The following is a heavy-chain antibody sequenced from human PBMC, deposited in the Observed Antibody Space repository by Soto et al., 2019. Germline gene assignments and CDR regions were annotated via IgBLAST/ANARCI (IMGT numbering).Heavy chain of an antibody. D-gene: IGHD3-3*01. CDR2: IYYSGST. Sequence: SETLSLTCTVSGGSISSGGYYWSWIRQHPGKGLEWIGYIYYSGSTYYNPSLKSRVTISVDTSKNQFSLKLSSVTAADTAVYYCARDYWVDFGVVPPPPYGMDVWGQGTTVTVS. CDR3: ARDYWVDFGVVPPPPYGMDV. CDR1: GGSISSGGYY. V-gene: IGHV4-31*03. J-gene: IGHJ6*02.